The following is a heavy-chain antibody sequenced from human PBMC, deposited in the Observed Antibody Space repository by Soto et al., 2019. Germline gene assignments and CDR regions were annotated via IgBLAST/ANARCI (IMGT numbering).Heavy chain of an antibody. CDR2: IVVGSGNT. D-gene: IGHD3-22*01. Sequence: ASVKVSCKASGFTFTSSAVQWVRQARGQRLEWIGWIVVGSGNTNYAQRFQERVTITRDMSTSTAYMELSSLRSEDTAVYYCAADFVRTYYYDCSGYYPNSFAYRGQGTLVPVSS. J-gene: IGHJ4*02. CDR1: GFTFTSSA. V-gene: IGHV1-58*01. CDR3: AADFVRTYYYDCSGYYPNSFAY.